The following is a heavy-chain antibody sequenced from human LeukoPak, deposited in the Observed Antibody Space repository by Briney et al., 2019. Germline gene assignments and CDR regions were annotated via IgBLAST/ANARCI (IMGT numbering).Heavy chain of an antibody. Sequence: PGGSLTLSCAASGFTFSKYWMLWVRQAPGKGLESVSRINTDGTVTTYPDSVKGRFTVSRDNADNTMFLQMNSVRDDDTAVYYCATKQWLAPPPDSWGQGPPVTVSS. CDR2: INTDGTVT. CDR1: GFTFSKYW. V-gene: IGHV3-74*01. D-gene: IGHD6-19*01. J-gene: IGHJ4*02. CDR3: ATKQWLAPPPDS.